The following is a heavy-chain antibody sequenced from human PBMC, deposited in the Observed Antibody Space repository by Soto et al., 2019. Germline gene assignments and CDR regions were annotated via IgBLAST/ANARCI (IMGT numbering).Heavy chain of an antibody. J-gene: IGHJ4*02. Sequence: SGPTLVHPTQTLTLTCTFSGFSLSTSGVGVGWIRQPPGKALEWLALIYWADDKRLSPSLKSRLTMTKDTSKNQVVRTMTNMDPVDTATYYCAAHHYIWGDLYYFDYWGQGTLVTVSS. CDR2: IYWADDK. CDR3: AAHHYIWGDLYYFDY. D-gene: IGHD3-16*01. V-gene: IGHV2-5*02. CDR1: GFSLSTSGVG.